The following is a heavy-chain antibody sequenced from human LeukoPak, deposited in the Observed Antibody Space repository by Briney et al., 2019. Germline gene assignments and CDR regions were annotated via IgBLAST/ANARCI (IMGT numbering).Heavy chain of an antibody. CDR2: IIAYNGNT. Sequence: ASVKVSSMASGYTFTIYGISWVRQAPGQGLEWMGWIIAYNGNTNYAQKLQGRVTMTTDTSTSTAYMELRSLRSDDTAVYYCARGGYYDFWSGYYWFDPWGQGTLVTVSS. D-gene: IGHD3-3*01. CDR1: GYTFTIYG. J-gene: IGHJ5*02. V-gene: IGHV1-18*01. CDR3: ARGGYYDFWSGYYWFDP.